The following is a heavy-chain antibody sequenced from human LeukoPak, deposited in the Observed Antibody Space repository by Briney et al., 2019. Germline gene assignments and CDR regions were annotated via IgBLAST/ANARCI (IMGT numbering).Heavy chain of an antibody. J-gene: IGHJ4*02. CDR3: ARRLPRGYSGYDPYYFDY. Sequence: GESLKISCKGSGYSFTIYWIGWVRQMPGKGLEWMGIIYPGDSDTRYSPSFQGQVTISADKSISTAYLQWSSLKASDTAMYYCARRLPRGYSGYDPYYFDYWGQGTLVTVSS. D-gene: IGHD5-12*01. CDR2: IYPGDSDT. V-gene: IGHV5-51*01. CDR1: GYSFTIYW.